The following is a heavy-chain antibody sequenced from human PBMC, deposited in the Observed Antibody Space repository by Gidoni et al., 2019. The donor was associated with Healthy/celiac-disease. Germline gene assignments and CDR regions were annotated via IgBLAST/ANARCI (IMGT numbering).Heavy chain of an antibody. J-gene: IGHJ4*02. Sequence: EVQLVESGGGLVQPGGSLRLYCAASGFTVRSYWMSWVRQAPWKGLSWVANIEQDGSQKYYVDSVKGRFTISRDNAKNSLVLQMNSLRAEDTAVYYCARDGRWSYVDYWGQGPLVTVSS. D-gene: IGHD2-15*01. CDR3: ARDGRWSYVDY. CDR2: IEQDGSQK. V-gene: IGHV3-7*01. CDR1: GFTVRSYW.